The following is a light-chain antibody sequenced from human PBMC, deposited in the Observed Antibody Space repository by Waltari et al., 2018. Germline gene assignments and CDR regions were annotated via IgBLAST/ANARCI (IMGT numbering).Light chain of an antibody. CDR2: GHT. CDR1: SSNIGAGYD. CDR3: QSYDGSLSGSKV. Sequence: QSVLTQPPSVSGAPGQRVTMSCTGSSSNIGAGYDVHWYQQLPGTAPKLLIHGHTNRPSGVPDRFSGSKSGTSASLAITGLQAEDEADYYCQSYDGSLSGSKVFGTGTKVTVL. V-gene: IGLV1-40*01. J-gene: IGLJ1*01.